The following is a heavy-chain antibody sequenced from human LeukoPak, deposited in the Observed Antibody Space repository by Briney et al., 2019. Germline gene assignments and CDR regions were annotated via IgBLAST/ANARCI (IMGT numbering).Heavy chain of an antibody. CDR3: ARGAMARGVIITWDYFDY. CDR1: GYTFTGYY. V-gene: IGHV1-2*02. D-gene: IGHD3-10*01. J-gene: IGHJ4*02. Sequence: ASVKVSCKASGYTFTGYYMHWVRQAPGQGLEWMGWINPNSGGTNYAQKFQGRVTMTRDTPISTAYMELSRLRSDDTAVYYCARGAMARGVIITWDYFDYWGQGTLVTVSS. CDR2: INPNSGGT.